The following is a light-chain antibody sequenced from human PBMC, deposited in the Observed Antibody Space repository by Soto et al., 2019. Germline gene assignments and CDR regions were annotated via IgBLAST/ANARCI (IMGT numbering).Light chain of an antibody. Sequence: DIVLTQSPVTLSLSPGERATLSCRASQSLRSSYLAWYQQKPGQAPRLLMYGASNRAAGFPDRFSGSGSGTDFTLTISRLEPEDFAVYYCYCQQFAESSLYTFGQGTKVEMK. V-gene: IGKV3-20*01. CDR2: GAS. CDR3: YCQQFAESSLYT. CDR1: QSLRSSY. J-gene: IGKJ2*01.